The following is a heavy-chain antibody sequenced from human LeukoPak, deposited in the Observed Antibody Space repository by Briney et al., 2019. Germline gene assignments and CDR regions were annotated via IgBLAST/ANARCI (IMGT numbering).Heavy chain of an antibody. CDR1: GFTCSSYE. J-gene: IGHJ6*02. V-gene: IGHV3-48*03. CDR3: ARHLYYGMDV. Sequence: GSLSCSCAGSGFTCSSYEMDRVPQGPGKGLVGGSYISSSGSTLDYADSVKGRFTISRDNDKNSLYLNMNSLRAEDTAVYYCARHLYYGMDVWGQGAKVTFPS. CDR2: ISSSGSTL.